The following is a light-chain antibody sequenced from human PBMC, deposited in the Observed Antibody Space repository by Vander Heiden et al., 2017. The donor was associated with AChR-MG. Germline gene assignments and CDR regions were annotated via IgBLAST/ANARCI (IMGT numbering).Light chain of an antibody. V-gene: IGKV1-NL1*01. CDR1: QGITDS. CDR2: AAF. Sequence: DIQMTQSPSSLSASVGDRVTITCRASQGITDSLAWYQQKPGKAPKLLVYAAFRLEHGVPSRFSGSLSGTDFSLTISSLQPEDFATYYCQQHYSTPLTFGGGTKVEIK. J-gene: IGKJ4*01. CDR3: QQHYSTPLT.